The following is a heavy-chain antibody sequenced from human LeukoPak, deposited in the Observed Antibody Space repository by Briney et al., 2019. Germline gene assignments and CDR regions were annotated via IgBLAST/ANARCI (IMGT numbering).Heavy chain of an antibody. CDR2: INGNSDTR. J-gene: IGHJ5*01. D-gene: IGHD6-19*01. CDR1: GFAFSVYA. CDR3: AKPISGGLAVTEDWFHP. V-gene: IGHV3-23*01. Sequence: GGSLRLSCAASGFAFSVYAMSWLRQPPGKGLEWVSTINGNSDTRSYEASVRGRFTISRDNSKNTLYLQLNTLRADDTATYYCAKPISGGLAVTEDWFHPWGQGTLVVVSS.